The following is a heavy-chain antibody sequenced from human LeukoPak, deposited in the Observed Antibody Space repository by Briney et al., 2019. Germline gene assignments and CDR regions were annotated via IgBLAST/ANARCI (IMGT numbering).Heavy chain of an antibody. Sequence: PSETLSLTCAVYGGSFSGAYWSWIRQAPGKGLEWIGEINHSGSTNYNPSLKSRVTMSLDTSKKQVSLKLNSVTVADTAVYYCARGPTAVRGVIRFYHCMDVWGKGTAVTVSP. CDR2: INHSGST. CDR1: GGSFSGAY. CDR3: ARGPTAVRGVIRFYHCMDV. D-gene: IGHD3-10*01. J-gene: IGHJ6*04. V-gene: IGHV4-34*01.